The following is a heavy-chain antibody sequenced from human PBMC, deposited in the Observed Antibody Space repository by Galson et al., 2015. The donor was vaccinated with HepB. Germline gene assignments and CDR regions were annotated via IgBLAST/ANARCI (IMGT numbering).Heavy chain of an antibody. D-gene: IGHD2-8*01. CDR3: ARGEDAVCYVDS. CDR1: GYIFTSYY. Sequence: SVKVSCKASGYIFTSYYMHWVRQAPGQELEWVGVINPSGGSTSYAQRFQGRVTMTRDTSTSTVYMEVSSLRSEDTAVYYCARGEDAVCYVDSWGQGTLVTVSS. J-gene: IGHJ4*02. CDR2: INPSGGST. V-gene: IGHV1-46*01.